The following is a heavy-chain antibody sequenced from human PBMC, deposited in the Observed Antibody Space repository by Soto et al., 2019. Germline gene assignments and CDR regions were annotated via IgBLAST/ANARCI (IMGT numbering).Heavy chain of an antibody. J-gene: IGHJ5*02. V-gene: IGHV4-59*01. Sequence: QVQLQESGPGLVKPSETLSLTCTVSGGYISSYYWSRIRQPPGKGLEWIGYIYYSGSTNYNPSLKSRVTISVDTSKNQFSLKLSSVTAADTAVYYCARYCSGGSCDLETWGQGTLVTVSS. D-gene: IGHD2-15*01. CDR2: IYYSGST. CDR1: GGYISSYY. CDR3: ARYCSGGSCDLET.